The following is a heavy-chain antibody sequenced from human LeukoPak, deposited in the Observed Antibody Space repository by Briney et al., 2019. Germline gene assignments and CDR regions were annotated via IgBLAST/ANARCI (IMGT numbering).Heavy chain of an antibody. CDR3: ARGNRIWFGGYYYYYYYMDV. V-gene: IGHV1-69*13. CDR2: IIPIFGTA. CDR1: GYTFTIYA. J-gene: IGHJ6*03. D-gene: IGHD3-10*01. Sequence: SVKVSCKASGYTFTIYAMSWVRQAPGQGLEWMGGIIPIFGTANYAQKFQGRVTITADESTSTAYMELSSLRSEDTAVYYCARGNRIWFGGYYYYYYYMDVWGKGTTVTISS.